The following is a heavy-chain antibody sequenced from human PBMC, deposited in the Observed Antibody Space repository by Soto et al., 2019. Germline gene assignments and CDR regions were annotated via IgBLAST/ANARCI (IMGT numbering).Heavy chain of an antibody. J-gene: IGHJ4*01. CDR3: VRGTNRKTTSTCYRYFDF. CDR2: IYYSGST. V-gene: IGHV4-31*03. CDR1: GASISSGGYY. D-gene: IGHD1-26*01. Sequence: SETLSLTCTVSGASISSGGYYWSWIRQHPGKGLEWIGYIYYSGSTYYNPSLTSRVTISMDSSKNQFSLKLDSVTAADTAIYYCVRGTNRKTTSTCYRYFDFWGSRTLVTVSS.